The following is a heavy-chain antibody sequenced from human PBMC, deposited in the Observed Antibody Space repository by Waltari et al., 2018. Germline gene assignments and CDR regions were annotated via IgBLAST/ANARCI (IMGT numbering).Heavy chain of an antibody. CDR2: ISHDGRNK. V-gene: IGHV3-30*01. J-gene: IGHJ3*02. D-gene: IGHD6-13*01. Sequence: WVSGISHDGRNKYYADSVKGRVNISRDNSKSTVVLQLDVLTIDDTGAYFCAREPAAGTTSGSAFDIWGQGTMVTVSS. CDR3: AREPAAGTTSGSAFDI.